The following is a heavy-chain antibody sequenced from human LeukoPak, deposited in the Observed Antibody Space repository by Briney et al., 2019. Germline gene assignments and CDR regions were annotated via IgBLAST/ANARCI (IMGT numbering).Heavy chain of an antibody. CDR2: IYLSGST. Sequence: SETLSLTCGVSGGSISNYYWNWIRQPPGRGLEWIGYIYLSGSTNYNPSLKSRVTMSVDTSKNQFSLKLNSLTVADTAVYYCARGASPIDYWGQGTLVTVSS. CDR1: GGSISNYY. CDR3: ARGASPIDY. J-gene: IGHJ4*02. D-gene: IGHD2-2*01. V-gene: IGHV4-59*12.